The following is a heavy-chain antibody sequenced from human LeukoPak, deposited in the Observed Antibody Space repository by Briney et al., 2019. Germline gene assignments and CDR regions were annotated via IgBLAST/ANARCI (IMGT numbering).Heavy chain of an antibody. V-gene: IGHV1-46*01. D-gene: IGHD2-15*01. CDR2: INPRGGST. CDR3: AREAIVVVVAAPSPFDY. J-gene: IGHJ4*02. CDR1: GYTFTGYY. Sequence: ASVKVSCKASGYTFTGYYMHWVRQAPGQGLEWMGIINPRGGSTSYAKKFQGRVTMTRDMSTRTVYMELSSLRSEDTAVYYCAREAIVVVVAAPSPFDYWGQGTLVTVSS.